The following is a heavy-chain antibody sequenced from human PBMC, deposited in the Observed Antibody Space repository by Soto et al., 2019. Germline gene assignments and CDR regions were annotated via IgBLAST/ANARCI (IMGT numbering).Heavy chain of an antibody. CDR1: GFTFSSYA. CDR2: ISASGGST. CDR3: AKLGGWEPYYHYGMDV. Sequence: ELQLLESGGGLVQPGGSLRLSCAASGFTFSSYAMSWVRQAPGKGLEWVSAISASGGSTYYADSMKGRFTISKDNSKNTLYLRMNSLRAEDTAVYYCAKLGGWEPYYHYGMDVWGQGTTVAVSS. V-gene: IGHV3-23*01. D-gene: IGHD6-19*01. J-gene: IGHJ6*02.